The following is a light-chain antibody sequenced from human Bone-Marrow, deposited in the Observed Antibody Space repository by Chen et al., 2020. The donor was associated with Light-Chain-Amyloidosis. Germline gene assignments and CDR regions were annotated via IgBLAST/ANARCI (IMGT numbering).Light chain of an antibody. CDR3: HQYGTSPHT. CDR2: GSS. CDR1: QTISSNY. J-gene: IGKJ4*01. Sequence: EIVLTQSPGTLSLSPGEGANPSCRASQTISSNYLTWYQQKFGQAPRLLIYGSSSRATGIPDRFTGSGSATDFTLTINRLEPEDFAMYYCHQYGTSPHTFGGGTKVEIK. V-gene: IGKV3-20*01.